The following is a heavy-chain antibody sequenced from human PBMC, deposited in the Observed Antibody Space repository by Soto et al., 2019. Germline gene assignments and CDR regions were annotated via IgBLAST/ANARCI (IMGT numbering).Heavy chain of an antibody. V-gene: IGHV3-33*01. D-gene: IGHD6-13*01. CDR3: ARGKSAAAGFDP. CDR2: IWYDGSNK. J-gene: IGHJ5*02. CDR1: GFTLSTYG. Sequence: QVQLVESGGGVVQPGRSQRLSCAASGFTLSTYGTHWVRQAPGKGLEWVAVIWYDGSNKYYADSVKGRFTISRDDSKNTVYLQMNSLRVEDTAVYYCARGKSAAAGFDPWGQGTLVTVSS.